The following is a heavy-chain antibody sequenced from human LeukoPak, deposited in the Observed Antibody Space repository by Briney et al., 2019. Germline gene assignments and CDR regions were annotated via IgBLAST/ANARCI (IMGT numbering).Heavy chain of an antibody. CDR3: ARGRVGAANCLDY. CDR2: IILIFGTA. D-gene: IGHD1-26*01. J-gene: IGHJ4*02. V-gene: IGHV1-69*05. Sequence: SVKVSCKASGGTSSSYAISWVRQAPGQGLEWMGGIILIFGTANYAQKFQGRVTITTDESTSTAYMELSSLRSEDTAVYYCARGRVGAANCLDYWGQGTLVTVSS. CDR1: GGTSSSYA.